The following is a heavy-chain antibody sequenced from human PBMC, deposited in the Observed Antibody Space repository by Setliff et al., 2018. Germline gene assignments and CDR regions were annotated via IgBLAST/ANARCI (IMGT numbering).Heavy chain of an antibody. CDR2: INTNTGNP. CDR3: ARGSRFGTIKYRGDYYMDV. D-gene: IGHD3-10*01. J-gene: IGHJ6*03. CDR1: GYTFTNYA. Sequence: GASVKVSCKASGYTFTNYAMTWMRQAPGQGLEYMGWINTNTGNPIYAQGFTGRFVFSLDTPVSTAYLQISSLKSEDSAVYYCARGSRFGTIKYRGDYYMDVWG. V-gene: IGHV7-4-1*02.